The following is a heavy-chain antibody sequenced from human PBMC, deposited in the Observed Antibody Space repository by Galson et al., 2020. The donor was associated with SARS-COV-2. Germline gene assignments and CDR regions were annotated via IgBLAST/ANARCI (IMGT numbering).Heavy chain of an antibody. V-gene: IGHV4-30-4*01. J-gene: IGHJ4*02. CDR3: ARVVRNYDLLTGYYTPIDY. CDR1: GDSISTSDYY. Sequence: ASETLSLTCTVSGDSISTSDYYWSWIRQPPGKGLEWIGYIYYIGSTDYNPSLESRLSISVDTSKNQFSLTLSFVTAADTAVYFCARVVRNYDLLTGYYTPIDYWGQGILVTVSS. D-gene: IGHD3-9*01. CDR2: IYYIGST.